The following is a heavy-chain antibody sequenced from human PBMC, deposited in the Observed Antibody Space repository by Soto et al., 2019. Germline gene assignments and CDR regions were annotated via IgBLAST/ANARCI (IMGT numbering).Heavy chain of an antibody. CDR1: GYSFNDYG. V-gene: IGHV1-18*01. CDR2: IGPYEGVT. D-gene: IGHD2-15*01. Sequence: QGQLEQSGAEVKKPGASVRVSCKASGYSFNDYGMSWVRQAPGQGLEWMGWIGPYEGVTNHAQTFQGRVTMTVDTSTTTADMELRSLRSDDTAIYYCARCYCSVGSCYTCWHFDLWGPGTLVTVTA. J-gene: IGHJ2*01. CDR3: ARCYCSVGSCYTCWHFDL.